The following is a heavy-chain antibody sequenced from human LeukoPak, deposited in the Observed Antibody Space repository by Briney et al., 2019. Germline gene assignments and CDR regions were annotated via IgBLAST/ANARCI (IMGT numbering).Heavy chain of an antibody. Sequence: GGSLRLSCAASGFTFSSYSMNWVRQAPGKGLEWVSSISSSSSYIYYADSVKGRFTISRDNAKNSLHLQMNSLRAEDTAVYYCARRLRIDAFDIWGQGTMVTVSS. D-gene: IGHD4-17*01. V-gene: IGHV3-21*01. CDR1: GFTFSSYS. J-gene: IGHJ3*02. CDR2: ISSSSSYI. CDR3: ARRLRIDAFDI.